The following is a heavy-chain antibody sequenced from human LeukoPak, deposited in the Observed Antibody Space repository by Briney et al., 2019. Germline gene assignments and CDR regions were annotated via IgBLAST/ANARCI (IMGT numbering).Heavy chain of an antibody. V-gene: IGHV3-21*01. J-gene: IGHJ4*02. Sequence: GGSLRLSCAASGFAFSSYSMNWVRQAPGKGLEWVSSISSSSSYIYYADSVKGRFTISRDNAKNSLYLQMNSLRAEDTAVYYCAKPHSDSWSAKDYWGQGTLVTVSS. D-gene: IGHD3-3*01. CDR1: GFAFSSYS. CDR2: ISSSSSYI. CDR3: AKPHSDSWSAKDY.